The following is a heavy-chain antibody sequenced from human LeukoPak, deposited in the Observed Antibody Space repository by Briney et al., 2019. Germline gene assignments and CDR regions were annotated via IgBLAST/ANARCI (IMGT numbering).Heavy chain of an antibody. J-gene: IGHJ3*02. CDR2: ISSSGSTI. CDR1: GFTFSSYE. V-gene: IGHV3-48*03. Sequence: GGSLRLTCAASGFTFSSYEMNWVRQAPGKGLEWVSYISSSGSTIYYADSVKGRFTISRDNAKNSLYLQMNSLRAEDTAVYYCARARRAGAFDIWGQGTMVTVSS. CDR3: ARARRAGAFDI. D-gene: IGHD6-19*01.